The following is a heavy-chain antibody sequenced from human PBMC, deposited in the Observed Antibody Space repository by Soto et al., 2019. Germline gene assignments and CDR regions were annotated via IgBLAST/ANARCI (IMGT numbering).Heavy chain of an antibody. Sequence: GGSLRLSCAASGFTVSSNYMSWVRQAPGKGLKWVSVIYSGGSTYYADSVKGRVTSSRANSKNTLYLQMNRLRAEDTAEYYCARDATTTSAFDIWGQGTMVTVSS. D-gene: IGHD1-1*01. V-gene: IGHV3-53*01. J-gene: IGHJ3*02. CDR1: GFTVSSNY. CDR2: IYSGGST. CDR3: ARDATTTSAFDI.